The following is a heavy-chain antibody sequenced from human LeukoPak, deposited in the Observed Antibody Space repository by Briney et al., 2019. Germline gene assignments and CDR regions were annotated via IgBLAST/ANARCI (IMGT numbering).Heavy chain of an antibody. Sequence: GASVKVSCKASGYTFTSYGISWVRQAPGQGLEWMGWISAYNGNTNYAQKLQGRVTMTTDTSTSTAYMELRSLRSDDTAVYYCARDVSYDFWSGYYPFDYWGQGTLVTVSS. V-gene: IGHV1-18*01. J-gene: IGHJ4*02. D-gene: IGHD3-3*01. CDR2: ISAYNGNT. CDR3: ARDVSYDFWSGYYPFDY. CDR1: GYTFTSYG.